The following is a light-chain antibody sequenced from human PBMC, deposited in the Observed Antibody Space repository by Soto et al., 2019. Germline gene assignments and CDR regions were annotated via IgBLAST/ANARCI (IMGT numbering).Light chain of an antibody. CDR2: DAS. V-gene: IGKV3-11*01. CDR1: QNVNNY. CDR3: QQRQHWPPIT. J-gene: IGKJ5*01. Sequence: EVVLTQSPATLSLSPGERATLSCRASQNVNNYLVWYQQKPGQAPRLLIYDASNRATGIPARFSGGGSGTDFTLTISSREPEDFAVYYCQQRQHWPPITFGQGTRLEIK.